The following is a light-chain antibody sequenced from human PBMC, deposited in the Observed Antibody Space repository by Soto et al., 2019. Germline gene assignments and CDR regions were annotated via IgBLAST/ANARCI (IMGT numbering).Light chain of an antibody. CDR1: QSLNTD. Sequence: EILMTQSPDSLSVSPGETATLSCRASQSLNTDLAWYQQKPGQAPRLLIYGASTRATGIPARFSGSGSGTEFTLTISSLQSEDFAVYYCQQHNNWWTLGQGTKVDIK. CDR3: QQHNNWWT. J-gene: IGKJ1*01. CDR2: GAS. V-gene: IGKV3-15*01.